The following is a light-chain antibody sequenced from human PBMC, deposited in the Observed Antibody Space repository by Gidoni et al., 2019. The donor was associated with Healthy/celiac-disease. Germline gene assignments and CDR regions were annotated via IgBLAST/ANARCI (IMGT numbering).Light chain of an antibody. CDR1: QSLLHSNGYNY. CDR3: MQALQTPYT. Sequence: IVMTQSPLSLPVTPGEPASISCRSSQSLLHSNGYNYLDWYLQKPGQSPQLLIYLGSNRASGVPDRFSGSGSGTDFTLKISRVEADDVGVYYFMQALQTPYTFGQGTKLEIK. V-gene: IGKV2-28*01. J-gene: IGKJ2*01. CDR2: LGS.